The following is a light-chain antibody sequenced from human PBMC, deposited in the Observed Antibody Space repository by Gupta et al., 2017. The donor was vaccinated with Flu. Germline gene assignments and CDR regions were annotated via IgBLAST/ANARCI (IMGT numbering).Light chain of an antibody. CDR2: EVL. CDR1: NSAVGVSYY. J-gene: IGLJ3*02. CDR3: NSYTTSNSWV. V-gene: IGLV2-14*01. Sequence: ITSTCTGTNSAVGVSYYVPRPEHHPGNGIKLSIYEVLNRPSGVSNRFSGSESGTAASLTISELQAEDEADYYCNSYTTSNSWVFGGGTKLTVL.